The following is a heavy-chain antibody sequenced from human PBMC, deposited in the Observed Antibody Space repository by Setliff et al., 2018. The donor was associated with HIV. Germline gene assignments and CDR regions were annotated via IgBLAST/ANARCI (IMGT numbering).Heavy chain of an antibody. J-gene: IGHJ3*02. CDR3: ARGDTYYHDSSGYVKSALDCFEI. Sequence: PSETLSLTCTVSGGSISSGGYYLSWIRQHPGKGLEWIGYIYYSWSTSGSANYDPSLKSRVTISVDMYKNQFSLKLNSVTAEDTDVYHCARGDTYYHDSSGYVKSALDCFEIWGKGTMVTVS. CDR2: IYYSWSTSGSA. D-gene: IGHD3-22*01. V-gene: IGHV4-61*08. CDR1: GGSISSGGYY.